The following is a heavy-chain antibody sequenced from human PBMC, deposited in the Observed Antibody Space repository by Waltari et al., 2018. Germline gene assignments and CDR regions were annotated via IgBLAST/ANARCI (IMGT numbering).Heavy chain of an antibody. CDR3: AMSLTVLVRADH. Sequence: EVRLVESGGGLVKPGGSLRLSCAASGFTFSSYAMNWVRQAPGKGLEWVAGLSASGSRTFYAASVKGRFTISRDNSNNTLYAQMTSQTPEDTSTYYCAMSLTVLVRADHWGQGTLVAVSS. D-gene: IGHD1-26*01. V-gene: IGHV3-23*04. CDR2: LSASGSRT. J-gene: IGHJ4*02. CDR1: GFTFSSYA.